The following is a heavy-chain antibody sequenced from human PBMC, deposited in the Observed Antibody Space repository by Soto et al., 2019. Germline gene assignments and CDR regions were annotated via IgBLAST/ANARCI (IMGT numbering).Heavy chain of an antibody. CDR3: AADRGGYSYGTSDLYYYYGMDV. J-gene: IGHJ6*02. V-gene: IGHV1-58*01. Sequence: SVKVSCKTSGFTFTSSAVQWVRQARGQRLEWIGWIVVGSGNTNYAQKFQERVTITRDMSTSTAYMELSSLRSEDTAVYYCAADRGGYSYGTSDLYYYYGMDVWGQGTTVTVSS. CDR2: IVVGSGNT. CDR1: GFTFTSSA. D-gene: IGHD5-18*01.